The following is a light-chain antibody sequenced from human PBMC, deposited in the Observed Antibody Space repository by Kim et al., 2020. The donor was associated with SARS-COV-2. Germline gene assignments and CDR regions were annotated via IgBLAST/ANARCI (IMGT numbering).Light chain of an antibody. Sequence: IQMTQSPSTLSASVGDRVTITCQASQNINRWLAWYQQKPGKDPKLLIYNASSLGSGVPSRFSGSGSGTEFTLTISSLQPDDFATYYCQQYNYYFGGGTKVDIK. CDR2: NAS. J-gene: IGKJ4*01. V-gene: IGKV1-5*01. CDR1: QNINRW. CDR3: QQYNYY.